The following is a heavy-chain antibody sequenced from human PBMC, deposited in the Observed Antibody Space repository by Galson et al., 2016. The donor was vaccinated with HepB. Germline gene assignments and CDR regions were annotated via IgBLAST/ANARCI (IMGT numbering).Heavy chain of an antibody. CDR1: GFTFSSYG. V-gene: IGHV3-30*18. CDR3: AKDRFAERWVMDV. J-gene: IGHJ6*04. Sequence: SLRLACAASGFTFSSYGMHWVRKAPGKGLEWVAVISYDGSNKYYADSVKGRFTISRDNSKNTLYLQMNSLRAEDTAVYYCAKDRFAERWVMDVWGKGTTVTVSS. D-gene: IGHD5-24*01. CDR2: ISYDGSNK.